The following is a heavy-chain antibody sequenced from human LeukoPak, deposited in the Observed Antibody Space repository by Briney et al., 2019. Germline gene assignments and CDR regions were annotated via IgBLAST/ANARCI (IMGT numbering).Heavy chain of an antibody. V-gene: IGHV4-59*01. Sequence: SGTLSLTCTVSGGSISSYYWSWIRQPPGKGLEWIGYIYYSGSTNYNPSLKSRVTISVDTSKNQFSLKLSSVTAADTAVYYCARDYSSSWFYTDAFDIWGQGTMVTVSS. J-gene: IGHJ3*02. D-gene: IGHD6-13*01. CDR1: GGSISSYY. CDR2: IYYSGST. CDR3: ARDYSSSWFYTDAFDI.